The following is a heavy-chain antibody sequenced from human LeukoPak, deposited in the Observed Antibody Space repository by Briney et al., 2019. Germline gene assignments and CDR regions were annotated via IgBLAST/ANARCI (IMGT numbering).Heavy chain of an antibody. J-gene: IGHJ4*02. CDR2: ISGSDGIT. Sequence: GGSLRLFCAASGFTLSISAMTWVRHAPGKGLEWVSSISGSDGITYYTDSVKGRFTISRDNSRFTLYLQMNSLRAEDTALYYCAKGGLGCSTTTCFDYWGPGTLVTVSS. D-gene: IGHD2-2*01. V-gene: IGHV3-23*01. CDR1: GFTLSISA. CDR3: AKGGLGCSTTTCFDY.